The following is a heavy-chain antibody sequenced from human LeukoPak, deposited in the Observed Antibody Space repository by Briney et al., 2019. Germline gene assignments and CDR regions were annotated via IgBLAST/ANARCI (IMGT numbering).Heavy chain of an antibody. V-gene: IGHV1-18*04. Sequence: GASVTVSCKASGYTFTSYGISWVRQAPGQGLEWMGWISAYNGNTNYAQKLQGRLNMTTDTSTSTAYMELRSLRSHDTAVYYCARVISGSVDYWGQGTLVTVSS. CDR3: ARVISGSVDY. CDR1: GYTFTSYG. D-gene: IGHD5-12*01. CDR2: ISAYNGNT. J-gene: IGHJ4*02.